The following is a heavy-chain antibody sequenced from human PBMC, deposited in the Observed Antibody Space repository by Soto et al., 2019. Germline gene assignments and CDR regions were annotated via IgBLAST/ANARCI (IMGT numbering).Heavy chain of an antibody. CDR2: ISSVGITI. CDR1: GFTFSSYS. Sequence: EVQLVESGGGLIQPGGSLRLSCAASGFTFSSYSMNWVRQAPGKGLEWVSYISSVGITIHYADSVKGRFTISRDNAKSSLYLQMTSLRAEDTGVYYCARDRYGDYLIDYWGQGTLVTVSS. V-gene: IGHV3-48*01. J-gene: IGHJ4*02. CDR3: ARDRYGDYLIDY. D-gene: IGHD4-17*01.